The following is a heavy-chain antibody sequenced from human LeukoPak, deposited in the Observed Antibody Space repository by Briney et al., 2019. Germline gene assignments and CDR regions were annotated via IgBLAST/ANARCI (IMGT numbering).Heavy chain of an antibody. D-gene: IGHD6-6*01. CDR2: INHSGST. CDR1: GFTFSSYE. V-gene: IGHV4-34*01. Sequence: SGGSLRLSCAASGFTFSSYEMNWVRQAPGKGLEWIGEINHSGSTNYNPSLKSRVTISVDTSKNQFSLKLSSVTAADTAVYYCARERSSVDYWGQGTLVTVSS. CDR3: ARERSSVDY. J-gene: IGHJ4*02.